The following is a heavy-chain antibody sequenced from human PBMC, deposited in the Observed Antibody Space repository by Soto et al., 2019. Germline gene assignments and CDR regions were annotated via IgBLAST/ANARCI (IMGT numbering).Heavy chain of an antibody. Sequence: PSQTLSLTCAISGDSVSGNSAAWNWIRQSPSRGLEWLGRTYYRSRWYNDYAVSVKSRVTVTPDTSKNQFSLHLNSVTPEDTAVYYCAREFPYYLSSDSYLDYWGQGALVTVSS. CDR1: GDSVSGNSAA. V-gene: IGHV6-1*01. CDR2: TYYRSRWYN. J-gene: IGHJ4*02. CDR3: AREFPYYLSSDSYLDY. D-gene: IGHD3-16*01.